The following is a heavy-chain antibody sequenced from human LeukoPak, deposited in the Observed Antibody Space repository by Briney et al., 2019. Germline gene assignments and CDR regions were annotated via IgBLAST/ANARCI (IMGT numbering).Heavy chain of an antibody. CDR2: ISAYNGNT. CDR3: AREAYCSGGSCHEGFDY. D-gene: IGHD2-15*01. Sequence: ASVKVSCKASGYTFTSYGISWVRQAPGQGLEWMGWISAYNGNTNYAQKLRGRVTMTTDTSTSTAYMELRSLRSDDTAVYYCAREAYCSGGSCHEGFDYWGQGTLVTVSS. V-gene: IGHV1-18*01. J-gene: IGHJ4*02. CDR1: GYTFTSYG.